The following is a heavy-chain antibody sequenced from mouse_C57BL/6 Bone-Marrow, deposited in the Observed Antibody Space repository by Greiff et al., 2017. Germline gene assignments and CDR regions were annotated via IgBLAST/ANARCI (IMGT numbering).Heavy chain of an antibody. Sequence: VMLVESGAELVRPGTSVKMSCKASGYTFTNYWIGWAKQRPGHGLEWIGDIYPGGGYTNYNEKFKGKATLTADKSSSTAYMQFSSLTSEDSAIYYCARERYYGSYFDYWGQGTTLTVSS. D-gene: IGHD1-1*01. CDR2: IYPGGGYT. J-gene: IGHJ2*01. CDR3: ARERYYGSYFDY. V-gene: IGHV1-63*01. CDR1: GYTFTNYW.